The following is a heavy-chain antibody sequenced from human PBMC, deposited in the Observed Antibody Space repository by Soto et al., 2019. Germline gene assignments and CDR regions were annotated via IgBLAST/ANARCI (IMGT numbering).Heavy chain of an antibody. CDR1: GYTFINYY. D-gene: IGHD6-13*01. J-gene: IGHJ4*02. CDR3: ARDLAAGDY. V-gene: IGHV1-46*01. Sequence: QVQLVQSGAEVKKPGASVKLSCKASGYTFINYYIHWVRQAPGQGLEWMGIFNPTSGSTNYAQKFQGRVTLTMDTSTWTVYMELSRLRFDATAVYYCARDLAAGDYWGQGTLVTVSS. CDR2: FNPTSGST.